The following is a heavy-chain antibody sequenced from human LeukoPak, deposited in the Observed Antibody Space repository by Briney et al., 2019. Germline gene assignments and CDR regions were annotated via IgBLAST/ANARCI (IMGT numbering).Heavy chain of an antibody. Sequence: SETLSLTCTVSGGSISSSSYYWGWIRQPPGKGLEWIGSIYYSGSTYYNPSLKSRVTISVDTSKNQFSLKLSSVTAADTAVYYRARGRHIVVIPWFDPWGQGTLVTVSS. V-gene: IGHV4-39*01. CDR1: GGSISSSSYY. CDR3: ARGRHIVVIPWFDP. J-gene: IGHJ5*02. CDR2: IYYSGST. D-gene: IGHD2-21*01.